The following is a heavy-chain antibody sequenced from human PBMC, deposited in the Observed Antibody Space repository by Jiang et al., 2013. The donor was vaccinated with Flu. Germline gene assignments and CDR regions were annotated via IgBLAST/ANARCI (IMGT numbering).Heavy chain of an antibody. V-gene: IGHV5-51*01. CDR3: ARRSMAQFAHHAFDI. CDR1: GYSFTSYW. J-gene: IGHJ3*02. CDR2: IYPGDSDT. Sequence: LKISCKGSGYSFTSYWIGWVRQMPGKGLEWMGIIYPGDSDTRYSPSFQGQVTISADKSISTAYLQWSSLKASDTAMYYCARRSMAQFAHHAFDIWGQGTMVTVSS. D-gene: IGHD5-24*01.